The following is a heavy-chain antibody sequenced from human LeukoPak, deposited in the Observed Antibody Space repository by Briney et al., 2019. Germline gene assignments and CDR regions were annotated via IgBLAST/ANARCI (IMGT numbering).Heavy chain of an antibody. CDR3: ARDSPSGSYYFDY. CDR1: GFTFSSYS. D-gene: IGHD1-26*01. V-gene: IGHV3-21*01. Sequence: GGSLRLSCAASGFTFSSYSMNWVRQAPGKGLEWVSSISSSSSYIYYADSVKGRFTISRDNAKNSLYLQMNGLRAEDTAVYYCARDSPSGSYYFDYWGQGTLVTVSS. J-gene: IGHJ4*02. CDR2: ISSSSSYI.